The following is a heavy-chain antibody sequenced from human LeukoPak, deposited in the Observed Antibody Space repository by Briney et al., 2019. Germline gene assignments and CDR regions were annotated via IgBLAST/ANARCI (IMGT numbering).Heavy chain of an antibody. CDR3: ARKRFGVVPFDI. V-gene: IGHV5-51*01. D-gene: IGHD3-3*01. Sequence: GGSLKISFKGAGCDFTSHWIGWGRRRPGKGGEGRGIIYPSDSDTKYSPSFQGQVTISVDKSISTAYLQWSSLKASDTAMYYCARKRFGVVPFDIWGPGTMVTVSS. CDR2: IYPSDSDT. CDR1: GCDFTSHW. J-gene: IGHJ3*02.